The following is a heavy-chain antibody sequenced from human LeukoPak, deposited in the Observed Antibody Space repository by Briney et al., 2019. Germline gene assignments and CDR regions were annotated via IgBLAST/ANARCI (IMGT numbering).Heavy chain of an antibody. J-gene: IGHJ6*03. CDR3: ARGQYDFQTTYYYMDV. CDR2: INHGGST. V-gene: IGHV4-34*01. D-gene: IGHD3-3*01. Sequence: KASETLSLTCAVYGGSFSGYYWSWVRQPPGKGLEWIGEINHGGSTNYNPSLKSRVTISVDTSKNQFSLKVSSVTAADMAVFYCARGQYDFQTTYYYMDVWGKGTTVTISS. CDR1: GGSFSGYY.